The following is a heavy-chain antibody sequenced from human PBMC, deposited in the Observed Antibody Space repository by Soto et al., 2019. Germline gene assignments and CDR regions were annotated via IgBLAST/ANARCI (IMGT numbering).Heavy chain of an antibody. CDR1: GFTFSSYS. J-gene: IGHJ4*02. V-gene: IGHV3-48*01. CDR3: ARDKERDDFWSGYNFDY. Sequence: GGSLRLSCAASGFTFSSYSMSWVRQAPGKGLEWVSYISSSSSTIYYADSVKGRFTISRDNDKNSLYLQMNSLRAEDTAVYYCARDKERDDFWSGYNFDYWGQGTLVTVSS. CDR2: ISSSSSTI. D-gene: IGHD3-3*01.